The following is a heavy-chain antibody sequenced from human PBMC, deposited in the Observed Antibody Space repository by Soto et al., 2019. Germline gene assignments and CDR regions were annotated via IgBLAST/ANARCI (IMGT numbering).Heavy chain of an antibody. V-gene: IGHV3-23*01. D-gene: IGHD3-22*01. CDR1: VFTFSSYA. CDR3: AKGDYYDSSGYYYVGVDAFDI. J-gene: IGHJ3*02. CDR2: ISGSGGSA. Sequence: GGTLRLSCAASVFTFSSYAMSWVRQAPVEALEGVSAISGSGGSAYYADSVKGRFTISRDNSKNTLYLQMNSLRAEDTAVYYCAKGDYYDSSGYYYVGVDAFDIWGQGTMVTVSS.